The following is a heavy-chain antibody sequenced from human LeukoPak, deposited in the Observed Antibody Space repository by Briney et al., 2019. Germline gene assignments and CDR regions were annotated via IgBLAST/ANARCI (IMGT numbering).Heavy chain of an antibody. CDR2: IRSKAYGGTT. V-gene: IGHV3-49*04. CDR1: GFTFGDYA. CDR3: TRDLTTVTGFGYYGMDV. D-gene: IGHD4-17*01. Sequence: PGGSLRLSCTAFGFTFGDYAMSWVRQAPGKGLEWVGFIRSKAYGGTTEYAASVKGRYTISRDDSKSIAYLQMNSLKTEDTAVYYCTRDLTTVTGFGYYGMDVWGQGTTVTVSS. J-gene: IGHJ6*02.